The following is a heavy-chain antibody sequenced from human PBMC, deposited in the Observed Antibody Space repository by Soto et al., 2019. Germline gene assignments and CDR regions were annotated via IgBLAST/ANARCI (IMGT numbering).Heavy chain of an antibody. CDR2: IYYSGST. D-gene: IGHD3-22*01. V-gene: IGHV4-31*03. J-gene: IGHJ4*02. CDR1: GGSISSGGYH. CDR3: ARAGRYDSSGYYSGAFDY. Sequence: SETLSLTCTVSGGSISSGGYHWSWIRQHPGKGLEWIGYIYYSGSTYYNPSLKSRVTISVDTSKNQFSLKLSSVTAADTAVYYCARAGRYDSSGYYSGAFDYWGQGTLVTVSS.